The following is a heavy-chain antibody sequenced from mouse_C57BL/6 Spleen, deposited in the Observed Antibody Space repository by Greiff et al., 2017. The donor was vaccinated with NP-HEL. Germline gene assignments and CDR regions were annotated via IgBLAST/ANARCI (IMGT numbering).Heavy chain of an antibody. Sequence: VHLVESGPGLVQPSQSLSITCTVSGFSLTSYGVHWVRQSPGKGLEWLGVIWSGGSTDYNAAFISRLSISKDNSKSQVFFKMNSLQADDTAIYYCARNGGYDEWYFDVWGTGTTVTVSS. V-gene: IGHV2-2*01. J-gene: IGHJ1*03. CDR1: GFSLTSYG. CDR2: IWSGGST. D-gene: IGHD2-2*01. CDR3: ARNGGYDEWYFDV.